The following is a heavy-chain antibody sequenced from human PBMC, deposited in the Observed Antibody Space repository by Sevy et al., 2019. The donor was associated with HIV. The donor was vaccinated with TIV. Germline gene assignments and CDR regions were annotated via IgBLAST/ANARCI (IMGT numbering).Heavy chain of an antibody. V-gene: IGHV3-23*01. CDR1: GFTFSKYS. CDR2: FSFGCGEI. D-gene: IGHD2-8*01. J-gene: IGHJ4*02. Sequence: GGSLRLSCAASGFTFSKYSMSWVRQPPGKGLEWVSTFSFGCGEINYSDSVKGRLTISRDNSKSSVYLQMNNLRPEDTAVYYCARAGCTKPHDYWGQGTLVTVSS. CDR3: ARAGCTKPHDY.